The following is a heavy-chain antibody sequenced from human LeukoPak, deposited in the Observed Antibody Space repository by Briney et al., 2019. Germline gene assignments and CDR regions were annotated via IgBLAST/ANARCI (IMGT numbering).Heavy chain of an antibody. CDR1: GGSISSSSYY. D-gene: IGHD5-24*01. CDR2: IYCSGST. CDR3: ARDSRRDGYNLDY. V-gene: IGHV4-39*02. J-gene: IGHJ4*02. Sequence: SETLSLTCTVSGGSISSSSYYWGWIRQPPGKGLEWIGSIYCSGSTYYNPSLKSRVTISVDTSKNQFSLKLSSVTAADTAVYYCARDSRRDGYNLDYWGRGTLVTVSS.